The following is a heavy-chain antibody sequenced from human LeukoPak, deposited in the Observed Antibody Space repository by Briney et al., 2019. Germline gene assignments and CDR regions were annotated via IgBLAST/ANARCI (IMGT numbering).Heavy chain of an antibody. V-gene: IGHV3-48*03. J-gene: IGHJ3*02. CDR2: TSSSGSTI. Sequence: PGGSLGLSCVASGFTFSSYEMNWVRQAPGKGLEWVSYTSSSGSTIYYADSVKGRFTISRDNAKNSLYLQMNSLRAEDTAVYYCARYSDGFDIWGQGTMVTVSS. CDR1: GFTFSSYE. CDR3: ARYSDGFDI. D-gene: IGHD2-15*01.